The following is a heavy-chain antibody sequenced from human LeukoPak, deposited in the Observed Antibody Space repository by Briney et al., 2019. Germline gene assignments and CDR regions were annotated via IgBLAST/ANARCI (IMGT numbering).Heavy chain of an antibody. CDR1: GFTFDDYA. CDR3: AKDSLRYCSSTSCYGDFQH. D-gene: IGHD2-2*01. CDR2: ISWNSGSI. J-gene: IGHJ1*01. Sequence: TGGSLRLSCAASGFTFDDYAMRWVRQAPGKGLEWVSGISWNSGSIGYADSVKGRFTISRDNAKNSLCLQMSSLRAEDTALYYCAKDSLRYCSSTSCYGDFQHWGQGTLVTVSS. V-gene: IGHV3-9*01.